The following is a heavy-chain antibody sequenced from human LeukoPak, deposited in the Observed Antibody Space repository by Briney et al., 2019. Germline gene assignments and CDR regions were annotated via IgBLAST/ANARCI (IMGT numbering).Heavy chain of an antibody. CDR2: ITPAGSEK. Sequence: GGSLRLSCAASASTFSTYSMNWVRQAPGKGLEWVASITPAGSEKYYANSMKGRFTISRDNAKNSLFLQMNSLRADDTGVYFCVSGGDSGYWGQGTLVTVSS. D-gene: IGHD2-21*02. J-gene: IGHJ4*02. CDR1: ASTFSTYS. CDR3: VSGGDSGY. V-gene: IGHV3-7*03.